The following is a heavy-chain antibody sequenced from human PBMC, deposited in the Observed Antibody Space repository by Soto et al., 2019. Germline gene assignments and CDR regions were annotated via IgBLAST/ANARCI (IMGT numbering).Heavy chain of an antibody. Sequence: GGSLRLSCAASGFTFSSYAMSWVRQAPGKGLEWVSAISGSGGSTYYADSVKGRFTISRDNSKNTLYLQMNSLRAEDTAVYYCAKGDSYGDFSYYMDVWGKGTTVTVSS. CDR3: AKGDSYGDFSYYMDV. D-gene: IGHD4-17*01. J-gene: IGHJ6*03. V-gene: IGHV3-23*01. CDR1: GFTFSSYA. CDR2: ISGSGGST.